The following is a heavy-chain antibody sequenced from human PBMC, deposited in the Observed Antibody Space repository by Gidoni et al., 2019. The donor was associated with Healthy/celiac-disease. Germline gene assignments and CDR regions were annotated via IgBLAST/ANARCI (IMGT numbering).Heavy chain of an antibody. Sequence: QVQLVESGGGVVQPGRSLRLSCAASGFTFSSYGMHWVRQAPGKGLEWVAVIWYDGSNKYYADSVKGRFTISRDNSKNTLYLQMNSLRAEDTAVYYCARDGRGCSGGSCYSNAFDIWGQGTMVTVSS. CDR3: ARDGRGCSGGSCYSNAFDI. V-gene: IGHV3-33*01. CDR1: GFTFSSYG. D-gene: IGHD2-15*01. CDR2: IWYDGSNK. J-gene: IGHJ3*02.